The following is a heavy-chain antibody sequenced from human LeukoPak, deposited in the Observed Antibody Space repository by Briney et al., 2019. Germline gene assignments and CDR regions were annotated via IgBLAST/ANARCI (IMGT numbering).Heavy chain of an antibody. CDR3: ARQGGVGATTFDD. V-gene: IGHV4-4*09. D-gene: IGHD1-26*01. CDR1: GGPISSYY. CDR2: IYTSGST. J-gene: IGHJ4*02. Sequence: SETLSLTCSVCGGPISSYYWSWIRQPPGKGLEWIAYIYTSGSTNYNPSLKRRVTISVDTSKNQFSLKLSSVTAADTAVYYCARQGGVGATTFDDWGQGSLVTVSS.